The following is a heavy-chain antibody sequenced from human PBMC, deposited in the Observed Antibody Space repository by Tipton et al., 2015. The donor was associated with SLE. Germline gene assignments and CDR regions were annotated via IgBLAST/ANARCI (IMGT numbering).Heavy chain of an antibody. CDR2: INPSDGST. J-gene: IGHJ4*02. CDR1: GYTFTSYY. Sequence: QLVQSGAEVKKPGASVKVSCKASGYTFTSYYMHWVRQAPGQGFEWMGIINPSDGSTTYAQKFQGRVTMTRDTSANTVYMELSSLRSEDTAVYYCSRARWEPPPFDYWGQGTLVTVSS. D-gene: IGHD1-26*01. CDR3: SRARWEPPPFDY. V-gene: IGHV1-46*01.